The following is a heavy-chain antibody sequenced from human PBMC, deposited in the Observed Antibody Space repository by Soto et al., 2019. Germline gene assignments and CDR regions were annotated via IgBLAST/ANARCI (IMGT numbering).Heavy chain of an antibody. V-gene: IGHV3-30*18. D-gene: IGHD6-19*01. J-gene: IGHJ6*02. CDR2: ISYDGRNK. Sequence: PGWSLRLSCSASVFTCSSYGMHWFRQAPGKGLEWVAVISYDGRNKYYADSVKGRFTISRDNSKNTLYLQMSSLRPEDTAVYYCVKDGSSGWPYYYGMDVWGQGTTVTVSS. CDR1: VFTCSSYG. CDR3: VKDGSSGWPYYYGMDV.